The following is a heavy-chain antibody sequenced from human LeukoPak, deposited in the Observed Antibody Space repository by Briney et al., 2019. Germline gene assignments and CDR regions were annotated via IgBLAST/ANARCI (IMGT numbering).Heavy chain of an antibody. D-gene: IGHD5-12*01. V-gene: IGHV4-39*01. CDR1: GGSIRSSSFY. CDR3: ARRTIEATIDY. J-gene: IGHJ4*02. CDR2: IYYSGST. Sequence: SETLSLTCTVSGGSIRSSSFYWAWIRQPPGKGLERIGSIYYSGSTFYNPSLKSRVTISADTSKNQFSLKLSSVTAADTAVYYCARRTIEATIDYWGQGTLVTVSS.